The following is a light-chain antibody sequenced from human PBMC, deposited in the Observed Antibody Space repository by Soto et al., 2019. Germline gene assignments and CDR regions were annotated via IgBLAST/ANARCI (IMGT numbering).Light chain of an antibody. CDR1: HSISSNY. CDR2: GAS. J-gene: IGKJ1*01. CDR3: QQYGSSGT. Sequence: ESVLTHSPGTLSLPPEERATLSCMASHSISSNYLAWYQQKPGQAPRLLIYGASNRATDIPDRFSGGGSGTDFTLTISRLEPEDFAVYYCQQYGSSGTFGQGTKVDIK. V-gene: IGKV3-20*01.